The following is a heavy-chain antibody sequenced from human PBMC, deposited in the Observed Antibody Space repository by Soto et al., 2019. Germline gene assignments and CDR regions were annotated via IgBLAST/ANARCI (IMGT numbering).Heavy chain of an antibody. Sequence: GGSLRLSCAASGFTFSSYGRHWVRQAPGKGLEWVAVISYDGSNKYYADSVKGRFTISRDNSKNTLYLQMNSLRAEDTAVYYCAKDPLRFLEWLLSSYYYYGMDVWGQGTTVTVSS. J-gene: IGHJ6*02. CDR2: ISYDGSNK. CDR3: AKDPLRFLEWLLSSYYYYGMDV. CDR1: GFTFSSYG. V-gene: IGHV3-30*18. D-gene: IGHD3-3*01.